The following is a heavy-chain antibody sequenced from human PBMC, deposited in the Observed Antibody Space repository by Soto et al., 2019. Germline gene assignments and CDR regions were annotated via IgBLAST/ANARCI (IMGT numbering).Heavy chain of an antibody. V-gene: IGHV5-51*01. Sequence: XESLKVSCKCSGYSFTDYWIGLVLQMPGKGLEWMGVIYPGDSDTRYSPSFQGQVTISADKSISTAYLQWNRLKDSDTAMYYCANYWRGGYYYYFDKWGQGTLVTVSS. D-gene: IGHD3-22*01. CDR3: ANYWRGGYYYYFDK. CDR1: GYSFTDYW. CDR2: IYPGDSDT. J-gene: IGHJ4*02.